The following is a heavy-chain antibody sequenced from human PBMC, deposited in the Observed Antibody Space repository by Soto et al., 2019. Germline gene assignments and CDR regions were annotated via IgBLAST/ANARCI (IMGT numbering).Heavy chain of an antibody. J-gene: IGHJ4*02. CDR3: AFPATADFDY. CDR2: ICHSGTT. D-gene: IGHD6-13*01. Sequence: QVQLQASGPGLVKPSGTLSLTCAISGGSISSTKWWTWVRQSPGRGLEWIGEICHSGTTNYSPSLESRVNIAVDMSTNHLSLTLISVSAADTAVYYCAFPATADFDYWGKGILLTVSS. CDR1: GGSISSTKW. V-gene: IGHV4-4*02.